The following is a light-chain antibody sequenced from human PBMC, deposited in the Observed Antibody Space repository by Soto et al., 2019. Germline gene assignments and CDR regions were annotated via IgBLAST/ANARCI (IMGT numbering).Light chain of an antibody. CDR1: QSVSRS. Sequence: QLTQSPSSLSASVGDRVIITCRVSQSVSRSLKWYQQKAGQAPKLLIYAASTLHSGVPSRFSGSGSGTEFTLTISSLQPEDFATYYCQQNAITPPWTFGQGTKVDIK. V-gene: IGKV1-39*01. CDR3: QQNAITPPWT. CDR2: AAS. J-gene: IGKJ1*01.